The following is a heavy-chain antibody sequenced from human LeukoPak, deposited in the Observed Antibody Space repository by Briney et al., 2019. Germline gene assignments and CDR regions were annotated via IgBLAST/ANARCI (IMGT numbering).Heavy chain of an antibody. Sequence: SVKVSCKASGGTFSSYAISWVRQAPGQGLEWMGRIIPILGIANYAQKFQGRVTITADKSTSTAYMELSSLRSEDTAVYYCARENQHVSGSSVSYYFDYWGQGTLVTVSS. CDR2: IIPILGIA. CDR3: ARENQHVSGSSVSYYFDY. J-gene: IGHJ4*02. V-gene: IGHV1-69*04. D-gene: IGHD3-10*01. CDR1: GGTFSSYA.